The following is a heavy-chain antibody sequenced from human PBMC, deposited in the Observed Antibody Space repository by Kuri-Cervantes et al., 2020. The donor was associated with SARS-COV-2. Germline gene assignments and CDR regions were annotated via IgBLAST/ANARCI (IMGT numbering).Heavy chain of an antibody. D-gene: IGHD5-12*01. V-gene: IGHV4-34*01. J-gene: IGHJ6*02. CDR2: INHSGST. Sequence: SETLSLTCAVYGGSFSGYYWSWIRQSPGKGLEWIGEINHSGSTNYNPSLKSRVTISVDTSKNQFSLKLSSVTAADTAVYYCARISGRWLRGRDYYYGMDVWGQGTTVTVSS. CDR3: ARISGRWLRGRDYYYGMDV. CDR1: GGSFSGYY.